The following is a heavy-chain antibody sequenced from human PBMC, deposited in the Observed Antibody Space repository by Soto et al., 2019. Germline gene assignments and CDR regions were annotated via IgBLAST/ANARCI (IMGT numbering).Heavy chain of an antibody. CDR3: ARSISVAMDF. Sequence: SETLSLTCTVSGGSISSGDYYWSWIRQPPGKGLEWIGSIYYSGTTYYNTSLKSRVNISVNTSKNQFSLKLRSVTAADTAVYYCARSISVAMDFWGQGTLVTVS. CDR1: GGSISSGDYY. V-gene: IGHV4-39*01. D-gene: IGHD6-19*01. CDR2: IYYSGTT. J-gene: IGHJ4*02.